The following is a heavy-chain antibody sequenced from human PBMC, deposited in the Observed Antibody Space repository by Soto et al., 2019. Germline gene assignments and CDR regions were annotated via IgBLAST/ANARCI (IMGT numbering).Heavy chain of an antibody. CDR2: ISGSGGST. Sequence: PGGSLRLSCAASGFTFSSYAMSWVRQAPGKGLEWASAISGSGGSTYYADSVKGRFTISRDNSKNTLYLQMNSLRAEDTAVYYCAKTLRMGYCSSTSCYDGPDAFDIWGQGTMVTVSS. V-gene: IGHV3-23*01. J-gene: IGHJ3*02. CDR1: GFTFSSYA. D-gene: IGHD2-2*01. CDR3: AKTLRMGYCSSTSCYDGPDAFDI.